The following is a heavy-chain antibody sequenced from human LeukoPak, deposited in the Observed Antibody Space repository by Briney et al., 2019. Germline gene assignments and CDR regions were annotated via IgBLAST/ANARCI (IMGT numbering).Heavy chain of an antibody. Sequence: GGSLRLSCAASGFTFSSYAMSGVRQAPGKGLEWVSAISGSGGSTYYADSVNGRFTISRDNSKNTLYLQMNSLRAENTAVYYCAKVLRGIAVAGIDYWGQGTLVTVSS. CDR1: GFTFSSYA. CDR3: AKVLRGIAVAGIDY. CDR2: ISGSGGST. V-gene: IGHV3-23*01. J-gene: IGHJ4*02. D-gene: IGHD6-19*01.